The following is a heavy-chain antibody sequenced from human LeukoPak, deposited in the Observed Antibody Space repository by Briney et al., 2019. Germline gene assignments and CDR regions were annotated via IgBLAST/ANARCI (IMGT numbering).Heavy chain of an antibody. CDR2: IGTDGSRT. CDR3: ARDKYGDNSNAFDI. CDR1: GFTFSSCW. Sequence: GGSLRLSCAASGFTFSSCWMHWVRQVPGKGLVWVSRIGTDGSRTTYADYVQGRFTISRDNAKNTLYLQMNSLRAEDTAVYYCARDKYGDNSNAFDIWSQGTLVTVSS. D-gene: IGHD4-23*01. V-gene: IGHV3-74*01. J-gene: IGHJ3*02.